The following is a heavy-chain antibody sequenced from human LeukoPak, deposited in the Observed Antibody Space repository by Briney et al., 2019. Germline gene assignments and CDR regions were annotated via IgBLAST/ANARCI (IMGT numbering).Heavy chain of an antibody. CDR2: ISSSSSYI. V-gene: IGHV3-21*01. J-gene: IGHJ4*02. D-gene: IGHD4-17*01. Sequence: GGSLRLSCAASGFTFSSYSMNWVRQAPGKGLEWVSSISSSSSYIYYADSVKGRFTISRDNAKNSLYLQMNSLRAEDTAVYYCARLTTVTGRYFDYWGQGTLVTVSS. CDR1: GFTFSSYS. CDR3: ARLTTVTGRYFDY.